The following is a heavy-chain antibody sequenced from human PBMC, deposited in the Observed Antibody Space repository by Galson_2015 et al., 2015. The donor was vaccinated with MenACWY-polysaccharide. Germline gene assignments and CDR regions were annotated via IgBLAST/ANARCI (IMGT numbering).Heavy chain of an antibody. V-gene: IGHV3-7*01. CDR1: GITFSSFL. Sequence: SLRLSCAASGITFSSFLMSWVRQAPGKGLEWVANINQDGSEKYYVDSVKGRFTISRDNAKNSLYLQMNSLRAEDTAVYYCARVGGTSRVIYSWGQGTLVTVSS. CDR3: ARVGGTSRVIYS. CDR2: INQDGSEK. D-gene: IGHD3-22*01. J-gene: IGHJ4*02.